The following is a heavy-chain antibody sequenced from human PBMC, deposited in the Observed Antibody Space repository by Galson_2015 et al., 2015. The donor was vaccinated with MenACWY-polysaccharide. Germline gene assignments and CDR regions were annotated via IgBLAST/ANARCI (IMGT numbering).Heavy chain of an antibody. CDR1: GGSVRSFTDY. Sequence: LSLTCAVSGGSVRSFTDYWSWLRQPPGQGLEWIGYVSTNGRADQTHSLTSRVAISLDTSRNQFSLRLYSVTAADTAIYFCAREPTYSGSFGGFDSWGQGTLVTVSS. CDR3: AREPTYSGSFGGFDS. D-gene: IGHD1-26*01. CDR2: VSTNGRA. V-gene: IGHV4-61*01. J-gene: IGHJ5*01.